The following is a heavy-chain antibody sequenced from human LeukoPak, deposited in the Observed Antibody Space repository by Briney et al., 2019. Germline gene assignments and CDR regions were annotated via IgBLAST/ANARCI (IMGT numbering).Heavy chain of an antibody. Sequence: GRSLRLSCAASGFTFSSYVMHWVRQAPGKGLEWVAIIRYDGSNKYYADSVKGRFTVSRDNSKNTLYMQMNSLRAEDTAVYYCVKDSTHFRVWDSYDTTGLNYWGQGTLVTVSS. CDR1: GFTFSSYV. CDR2: IRYDGSNK. J-gene: IGHJ4*02. V-gene: IGHV3-30*02. D-gene: IGHD3-22*01. CDR3: VKDSTHFRVWDSYDTTGLNY.